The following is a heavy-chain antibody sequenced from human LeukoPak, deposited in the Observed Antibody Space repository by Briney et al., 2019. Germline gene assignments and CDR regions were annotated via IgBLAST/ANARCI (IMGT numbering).Heavy chain of an antibody. V-gene: IGHV3-74*01. J-gene: IGHJ3*02. CDR1: GFTFSKNW. CDR2: ISPDDKTT. Sequence: GGSLRLSCAASGFTFSKNWLHWVRQAPGKGLVWVSRISPDDKTTSYADSVKGRFTVSRDDAKKTLYLQMNSLRAEDTAVYYCAAELYGGNSDCCNFEIWGQGTMVTVSS. D-gene: IGHD4-23*01. CDR3: AAELYGGNSDCCNFEI.